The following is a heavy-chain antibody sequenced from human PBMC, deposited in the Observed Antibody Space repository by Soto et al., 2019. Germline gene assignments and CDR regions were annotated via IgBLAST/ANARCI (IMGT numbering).Heavy chain of an antibody. Sequence: QVQLQQSGPGLVKPSQTLSLTCAISGDSVSSNSAAWNWIRQSPSRGLEWLGRTYYRSKWYNDYAVSVKSRITINPDTSKNQFSLQLNSVTPEDTAVYYCARGLYSSGWSLYYYYYGMDVWGQGTTVTVSS. D-gene: IGHD6-19*01. J-gene: IGHJ6*02. CDR2: TYYRSKWYN. CDR1: GDSVSSNSAA. CDR3: ARGLYSSGWSLYYYYYGMDV. V-gene: IGHV6-1*01.